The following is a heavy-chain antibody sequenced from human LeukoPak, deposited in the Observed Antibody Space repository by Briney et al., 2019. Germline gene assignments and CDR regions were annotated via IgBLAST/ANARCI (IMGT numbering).Heavy chain of an antibody. D-gene: IGHD1-26*01. V-gene: IGHV3-23*01. CDR1: GFTFSSYA. CDR3: ARPSVGATNYYFDY. J-gene: IGHJ4*02. CDR2: ISGSGGST. Sequence: GGSLRLSCAASGFTFSSYAMSWVRQAPGKGLEWVSAISGSGGSTYYADSVKGRFTISRDNSKNTLYLQMNSLRAEDTAVYYCARPSVGATNYYFDYRGQGTLVTVSS.